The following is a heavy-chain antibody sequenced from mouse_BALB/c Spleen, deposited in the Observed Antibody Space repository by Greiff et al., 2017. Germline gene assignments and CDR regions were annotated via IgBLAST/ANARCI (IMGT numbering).Heavy chain of an antibody. CDR2: IYWDDDK. Sequence: QVTLKVSGPGILQPSQTLSLTCSFSGFSLSTSGMGVSWIRQPSGKGLEWLAHIYWDDDKRYNPSLKSRLTISKDTSSNQVFLKITSVDTADTATYYCASYYRYEYYYAMDYWGQGTSVTVSS. CDR1: GFSLSTSGMG. J-gene: IGHJ4*01. CDR3: ASYYRYEYYYAMDY. D-gene: IGHD2-14*01. V-gene: IGHV8-12*01.